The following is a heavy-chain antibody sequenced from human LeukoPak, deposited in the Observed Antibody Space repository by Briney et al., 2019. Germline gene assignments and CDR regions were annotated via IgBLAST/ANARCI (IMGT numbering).Heavy chain of an antibody. D-gene: IGHD1-26*01. CDR2: IYHSGST. V-gene: IGHV4-38-2*01. CDR1: GYSISSGYY. CDR3: ARRTVGNWFDP. Sequence: VKPSETLSLTCAVSGYSISSGYYWGWIRQPPGKGLEWIGSIYHSGSTYYNPSLKSRVTISVDTSKNQFSLKLSSVTAADTAVYYCARRTVGNWFDPWGQGTLVTVSS. J-gene: IGHJ5*02.